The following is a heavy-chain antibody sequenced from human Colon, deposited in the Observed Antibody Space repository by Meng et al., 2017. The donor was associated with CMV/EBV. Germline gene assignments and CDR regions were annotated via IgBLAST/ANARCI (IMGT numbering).Heavy chain of an antibody. CDR3: ARPDGIVGGPNAVHAIDF. Sequence: SETLSLTCTVSGYSISSGFYWGWIRQSPGTGLEWIGSRYHDGTTYYNPSLKSRVTISLDTSKNQFSLRLSAVTAADTAVYYCARPDGIVGGPNAVHAIDFWGQGTMVTVSS. CDR2: RYHDGTT. V-gene: IGHV4-38-2*02. J-gene: IGHJ3*01. CDR1: GYSISSGFY. D-gene: IGHD1-26*01.